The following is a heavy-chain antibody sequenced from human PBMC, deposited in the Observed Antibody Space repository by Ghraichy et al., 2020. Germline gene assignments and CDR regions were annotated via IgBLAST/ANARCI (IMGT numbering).Heavy chain of an antibody. CDR1: GYTFTSYY. CDR3: ARVDGDSTVYYYYGMDV. J-gene: IGHJ6*02. D-gene: IGHD4-17*01. CDR2: INPSGGST. V-gene: IGHV1-46*03. Sequence: ASVKVSCKASGYTFTSYYMHWVRQAPGQGLEWMGIINPSGGSTSYAQKFQGRVTMTRDTSTSTVYMELSSLRSEDTAVYYCARVDGDSTVYYYYGMDVWGQGTTVTVS.